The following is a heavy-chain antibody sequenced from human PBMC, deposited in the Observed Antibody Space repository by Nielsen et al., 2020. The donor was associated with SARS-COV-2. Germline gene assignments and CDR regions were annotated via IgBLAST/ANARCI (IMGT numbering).Heavy chain of an antibody. Sequence: GGSLRLSCAASGFTFNSFGMHWVRQTPGKGLEWVAVISYDASKEYYSDSVKGRFTISRDNSKNTLYLQMNSLRPDDAAVYYCARGNGWGSYFDYWGQGTLVTVSS. CDR1: GFTFNSFG. V-gene: IGHV3-30*03. D-gene: IGHD7-27*01. CDR2: ISYDASKE. CDR3: ARGNGWGSYFDY. J-gene: IGHJ4*02.